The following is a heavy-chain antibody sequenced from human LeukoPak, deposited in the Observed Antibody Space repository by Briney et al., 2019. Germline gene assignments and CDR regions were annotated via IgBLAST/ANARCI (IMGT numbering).Heavy chain of an antibody. CDR1: GFTFNSFG. J-gene: IGHJ4*02. CDR2: ISYDGSNK. Sequence: PGRSLRLSCAASGFTFNSFGMHWVRQAPGKGLEWVAVISYDGSNKYSADSVKGRFTISRDNSKNTLYLQMSSLRPEDTAVYYCATDHGFHYGAYFDYWGQGTLVTVSS. V-gene: IGHV3-30*03. CDR3: ATDHGFHYGAYFDY. D-gene: IGHD4-17*01.